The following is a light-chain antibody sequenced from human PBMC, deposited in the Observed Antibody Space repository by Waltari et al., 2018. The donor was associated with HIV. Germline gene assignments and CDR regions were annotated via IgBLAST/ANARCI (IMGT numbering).Light chain of an antibody. CDR3: CSYAGSYWV. V-gene: IGLV2-11*01. Sequence: QSALTQPRSVSGSPGQSVTISCTGTSSDVGGYNYVSCYQQHPGKAPKLMIYDVSKRPSGGPVRFSGSKSGNAASLTISGLQGEDEADYYCCSYAGSYWVFGGGTKLTVL. J-gene: IGLJ3*02. CDR2: DVS. CDR1: SSDVGGYNY.